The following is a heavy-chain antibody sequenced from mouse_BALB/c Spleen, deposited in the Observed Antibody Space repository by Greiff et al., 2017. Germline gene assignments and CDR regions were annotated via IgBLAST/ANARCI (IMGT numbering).Heavy chain of an antibody. Sequence: EVQLKESGPELVKPGASVKMSCKASGYTFTSYVMHWVKQKPGQGLEWIGYINPYNDGTKYNEKFKGKATLTSDKSSSTAYMELSSLTSEDSAVYYCARWEVRSYWYFDVWGAGTTVTVSS. J-gene: IGHJ1*01. D-gene: IGHD2-5*01. V-gene: IGHV1-14*01. CDR2: INPYNDGT. CDR3: ARWEVRSYWYFDV. CDR1: GYTFTSYV.